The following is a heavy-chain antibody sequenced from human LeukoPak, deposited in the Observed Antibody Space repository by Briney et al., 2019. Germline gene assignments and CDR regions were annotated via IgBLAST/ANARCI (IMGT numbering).Heavy chain of an antibody. CDR1: GGSISNYY. V-gene: IGHV4-59*12. CDR2: IYYTGST. D-gene: IGHD6-13*01. Sequence: KASETLSLTCTVSGGSISNYYWSWIRQPPGKGLEWIGYIYYTGSTNYNPSLKSRVTMSVDTSKNQFSLKLSSVTAADTAVYYCARDVVAAPGTWDYWGQGTLVTVSS. J-gene: IGHJ4*02. CDR3: ARDVVAAPGTWDY.